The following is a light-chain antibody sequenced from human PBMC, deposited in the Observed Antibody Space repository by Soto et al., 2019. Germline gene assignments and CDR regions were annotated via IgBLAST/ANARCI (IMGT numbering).Light chain of an antibody. CDR1: RRIGGNY. V-gene: IGKV3-20*01. CDR3: QQYSDSPPWT. CDR2: GAS. J-gene: IGKJ1*01. Sequence: DIVLTQSPGTLSLSPGERATLSCKASRRIGGNYVAWYQQQPGQAPRLLIHGASSRATGTPDRFSGSGSGTDFTLTISRLEPEDFAFYYCQQYSDSPPWTFGQGTKVDFK.